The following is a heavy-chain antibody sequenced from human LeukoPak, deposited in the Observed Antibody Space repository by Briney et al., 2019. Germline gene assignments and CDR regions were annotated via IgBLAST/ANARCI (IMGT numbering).Heavy chain of an antibody. CDR2: IYNSGTT. J-gene: IGHJ5*02. CDR3: ASHYPASPEQWLVTFVPYNWLDP. Sequence: PESLSLTRTVSGGSIISDYSSWVRQPPERGLEWIGYIYNSGTTNYNPSLKRGVTISGDTSKNQSSLNLSSVTAADTAVYYCASHYPASPEQWLVTFVPYNWLDPWGQGTLVTVSS. V-gene: IGHV4-59*08. D-gene: IGHD6-19*01. CDR1: GGSIISDY.